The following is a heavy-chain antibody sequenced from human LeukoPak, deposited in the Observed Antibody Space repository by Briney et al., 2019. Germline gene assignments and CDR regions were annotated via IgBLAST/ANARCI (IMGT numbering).Heavy chain of an antibody. CDR1: GYTFTSYG. D-gene: IGHD3-10*01. Sequence: ASVKVSCKASGYTFTSYGISWVRQAPGQGLEWMGWISTYNGHTNYARKVQGRVTMTTDTSASTAYMELSSLRSEDTAVYYCAKAYYGSGSLFDYWGQGTLVTVSS. CDR2: ISTYNGHT. V-gene: IGHV1-18*01. J-gene: IGHJ4*02. CDR3: AKAYYGSGSLFDY.